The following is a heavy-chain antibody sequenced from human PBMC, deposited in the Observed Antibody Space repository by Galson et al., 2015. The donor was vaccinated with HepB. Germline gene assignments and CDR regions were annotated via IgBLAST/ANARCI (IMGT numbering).Heavy chain of an antibody. CDR2: MSDNGDNT. J-gene: IGHJ1*01. D-gene: IGHD6-19*01. V-gene: IGHV3-23*01. Sequence: SLRLSCAASGLTFSSYAIMWVRQAPGKGLEWVSGMSDNGDNTFYADSVKGRFTISRDISKNTVYLQMNSLRVEDTAVYYCATRSGASGWYSYFQHWGQGTLVTVSS. CDR3: ATRSGASGWYSYFQH. CDR1: GLTFSSYA.